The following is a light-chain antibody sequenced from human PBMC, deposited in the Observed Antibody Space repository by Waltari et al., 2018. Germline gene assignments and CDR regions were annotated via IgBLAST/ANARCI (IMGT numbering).Light chain of an antibody. V-gene: IGKV3-20*01. Sequence: EIVLTQSPGTLSLSPGERATLSCRASQSVSSSYLAWYQQKPGQAPRLLIYGASSRATGIPDRFSGRGSGTDFTLTISRLEPEDFAVYYCQQYGSSLLFTFGPGTKVEIK. J-gene: IGKJ3*01. CDR1: QSVSSSY. CDR2: GAS. CDR3: QQYGSSLLFT.